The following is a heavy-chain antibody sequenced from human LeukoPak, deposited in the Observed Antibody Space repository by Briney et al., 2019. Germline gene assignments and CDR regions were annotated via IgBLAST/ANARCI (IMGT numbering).Heavy chain of an antibody. V-gene: IGHV3-48*03. CDR2: ISSSGSTI. D-gene: IGHD3-10*01. CDR1: GFTFSSYE. CDR3: ARTSGSRGSGSYYRSWFDP. J-gene: IGHJ5*02. Sequence: GGSLRLSCGTSGFTFSSYEMNWVRQAPGKGLEWVSYISSSGSTIYYADSVKGRFTISRDNAKNSLYLQMNSLRAEDTAVYYCARTSGSRGSGSYYRSWFDPWGQGTLVTVFS.